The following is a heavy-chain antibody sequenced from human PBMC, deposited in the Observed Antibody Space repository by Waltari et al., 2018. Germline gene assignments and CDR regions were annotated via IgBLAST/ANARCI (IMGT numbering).Heavy chain of an antibody. V-gene: IGHV4-34*01. Sequence: QVQLQQWGAGLLKPSETLSLTCAVYGGSFSGYYWSWIRQPPGKGLEWIGEINHSGSTNDNPSLKSRVTISVDTSKNQFSLKLSSVTAADTAVYYCARDSAYYGSGFGYWGQGTLVTVSS. CDR1: GGSFSGYY. CDR3: ARDSAYYGSGFGY. J-gene: IGHJ4*02. D-gene: IGHD3-10*01. CDR2: INHSGST.